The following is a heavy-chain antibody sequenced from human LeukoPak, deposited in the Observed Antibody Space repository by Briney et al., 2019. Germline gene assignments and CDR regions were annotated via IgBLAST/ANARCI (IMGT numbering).Heavy chain of an antibody. V-gene: IGHV4-39*01. CDR1: TYSITTNSYW. J-gene: IGHJ5*02. CDR2: IYSSGNS. Sequence: SETLSLTCSISTYSITTNSYWWGWIRQSPGKGLEWIGSIYSSGNSYYNPSLKTRATISPDTSKNQYSLRLTSVTAADTPVYYCPRRGILDLQIGNLFDPWGQGILVTVSS. D-gene: IGHD3-3*01. CDR3: PRRGILDLQIGNLFDP.